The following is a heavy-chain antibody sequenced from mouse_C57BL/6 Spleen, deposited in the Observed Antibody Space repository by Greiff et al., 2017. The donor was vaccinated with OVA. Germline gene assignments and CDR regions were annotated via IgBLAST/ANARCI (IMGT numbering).Heavy chain of an antibody. V-gene: IGHV1-15*01. Sequence: QVQLQQSGAELVRPGASVTLSCKASGYTFTDYEMHWVKQTPVHGLEWIGAIDPETGGTAYNQKFKGKAILTADKSSSTAYMELRSLTSEDSAVYYCTRNALGKYFDVWGTGTTVTVSS. D-gene: IGHD3-3*01. CDR3: TRNALGKYFDV. CDR1: GYTFTDYE. J-gene: IGHJ1*03. CDR2: IDPETGGT.